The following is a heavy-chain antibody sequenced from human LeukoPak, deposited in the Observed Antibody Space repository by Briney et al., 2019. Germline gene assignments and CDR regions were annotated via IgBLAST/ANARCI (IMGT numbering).Heavy chain of an antibody. D-gene: IGHD3-22*01. CDR1: GFTFSSYG. V-gene: IGHV3-30*02. CDR2: IGYDGRNK. J-gene: IGHJ4*02. CDR3: VKDSRRWKTYYYESSGLYYFDY. Sequence: PGGSLRLSCVASGFTFSSYGIHWVRQAPGKGLEWVAFIGYDGRNKYYADSVKGRFTISRDNSKNTLFLQMNSLRAEDTAVYYCVKDSRRWKTYYYESSGLYYFDYWGQGTLVTVSS.